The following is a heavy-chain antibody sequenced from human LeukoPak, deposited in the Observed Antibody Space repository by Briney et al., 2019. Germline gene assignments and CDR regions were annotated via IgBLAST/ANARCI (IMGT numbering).Heavy chain of an antibody. D-gene: IGHD1-26*01. CDR3: AKGGSTSGAFDY. Sequence: GGSLRLSCAASGFTFSSYGMHWVRQAPGKGLEWVAFIRDDGSNKDYADSVEGRFTISRDNSKNTLYLQMNSLRPEDTAVYYCAKGGSTSGAFDYWGQGTLVTVS. CDR1: GFTFSSYG. CDR2: IRDDGSNK. J-gene: IGHJ4*02. V-gene: IGHV3-30*02.